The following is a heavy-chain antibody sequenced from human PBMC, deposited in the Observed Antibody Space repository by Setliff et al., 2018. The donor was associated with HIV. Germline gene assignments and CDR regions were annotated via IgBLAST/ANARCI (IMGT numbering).Heavy chain of an antibody. D-gene: IGHD2-2*01. CDR3: AHISRVAYVNIKYYFDY. V-gene: IGHV2-5*02. CDR2: IYWDNDR. Sequence: SGPTLVNPTQTLTLTCTFSGFSLSTSGVCVGWIRQPPGKALEWLALIYWDNDRRYSPSLRNKLTITKDTSTNQVVLTLTNMDPVDTATYYCAHISRVAYVNIKYYFDYWGQGTLVTVSS. CDR1: GFSLSTSGVC. J-gene: IGHJ4*02.